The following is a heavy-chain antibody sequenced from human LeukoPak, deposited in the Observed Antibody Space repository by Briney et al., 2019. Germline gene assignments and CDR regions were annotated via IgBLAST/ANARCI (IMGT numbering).Heavy chain of an antibody. Sequence: ASVKVSCKASGGTFSNFAFSWVRQAPGQGLEWMGRINPNSGGTNYAQKFQGRVTMTRDTSISTAYMELSRLRSDDTAVYYCTKADDSGYDYPFGYWGQGTLVTVSS. V-gene: IGHV1-2*06. CDR2: INPNSGGT. D-gene: IGHD5-12*01. CDR3: TKADDSGYDYPFGY. J-gene: IGHJ4*02. CDR1: GGTFSNFA.